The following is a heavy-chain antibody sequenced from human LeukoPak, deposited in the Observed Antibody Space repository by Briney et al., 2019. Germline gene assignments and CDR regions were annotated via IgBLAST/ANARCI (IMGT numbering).Heavy chain of an antibody. CDR2: VIPLFGTS. V-gene: IGHV1-69*08. Sequence: ASVKVSCKTSRVTFTNSTLNWVRQAPGQGLEWMGRVIPLFGTSNYAPKFRGRVSITADTSTSTAYLEMNSLTSDDTALYYCARGSYFDVLSGSYYSHMDVWGEGTTVTVS. CDR1: RVTFTNST. J-gene: IGHJ6*03. D-gene: IGHD3-3*01. CDR3: ARGSYFDVLSGSYYSHMDV.